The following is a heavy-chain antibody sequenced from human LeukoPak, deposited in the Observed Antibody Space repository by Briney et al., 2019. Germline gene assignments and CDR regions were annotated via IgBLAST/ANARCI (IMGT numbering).Heavy chain of an antibody. Sequence: PGVSLRLFCAASGFTFSSYSMNWVRQAPGKGVEWVSYISSSSSTINYADSVKGRFTISRDNAKNSLYLQMNSLRAEDTAVYYCARDRLIAAAGTNWFDPWGQGTLVTVSS. CDR3: ARDRLIAAAGTNWFDP. J-gene: IGHJ5*02. V-gene: IGHV3-48*01. D-gene: IGHD6-13*01. CDR2: ISSSSSTI. CDR1: GFTFSSYS.